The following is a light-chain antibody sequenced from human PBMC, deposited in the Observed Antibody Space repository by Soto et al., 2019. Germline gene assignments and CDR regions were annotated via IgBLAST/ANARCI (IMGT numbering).Light chain of an antibody. CDR1: SSDVGGYNY. CDR3: SSYTSSSTPG. V-gene: IGLV2-14*01. Sequence: QSALTQPASVSGSPGQSITISCTGTSSDVGGYNYVSWYQQHSGKAPKLMIYDVSNRPSGVSNRFSGSKSGNTASLTISGLQAEDEADYYCSSYTSSSTPGFGGGTKLTVL. CDR2: DVS. J-gene: IGLJ2*01.